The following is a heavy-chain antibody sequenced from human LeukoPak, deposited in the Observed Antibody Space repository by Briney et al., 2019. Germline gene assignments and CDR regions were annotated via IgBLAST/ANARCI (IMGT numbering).Heavy chain of an antibody. J-gene: IGHJ4*02. CDR1: GFIFSNFA. CDR3: AREVQGSGRDFDY. Sequence: GGSLRLSCATSGFIFSNFAMSWVRQAPGKGLEWLSAIRHSGGTTYYADSVKGRFTISRDDAKNSLYLQMNSLRDEDTAVYFCAREVQGSGRDFDYWGQGILVTVSS. V-gene: IGHV3-23*01. CDR2: IRHSGGTT. D-gene: IGHD1-26*01.